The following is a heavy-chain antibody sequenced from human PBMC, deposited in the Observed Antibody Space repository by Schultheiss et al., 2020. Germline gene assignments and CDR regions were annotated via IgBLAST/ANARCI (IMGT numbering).Heavy chain of an antibody. D-gene: IGHD3-10*01. Sequence: GESLKISCKASGYTFTSYDINWVRQATGQGLEWMGWMNPNSGNTGYAQKFQGRVTMTRNTSISTAYMELSSLRSEDTAVYYCARGPPPITTRQHTYYYGMDVWGQGTTVTVSS. V-gene: IGHV1-8*01. J-gene: IGHJ6*02. CDR1: GYTFTSYD. CDR2: MNPNSGNT. CDR3: ARGPPPITTRQHTYYYGMDV.